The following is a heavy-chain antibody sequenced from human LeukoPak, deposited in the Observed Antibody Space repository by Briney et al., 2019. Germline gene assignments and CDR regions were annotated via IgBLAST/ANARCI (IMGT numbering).Heavy chain of an antibody. CDR2: INHSGST. J-gene: IGHJ4*02. CDR3: ARGRLWGNYYGSEY. V-gene: IGHV4-34*01. D-gene: IGHD3-10*01. CDR1: GGSFSGYY. Sequence: SETLSLTCAVYGGSFSGYYWSWIRQPPGKGLEWIGEINHSGSTNYNPSLKSRVTISVDTSKNQFSLKLSSVTAADTAVYYCARGRLWGNYYGSEYWGQGTLVTVSS.